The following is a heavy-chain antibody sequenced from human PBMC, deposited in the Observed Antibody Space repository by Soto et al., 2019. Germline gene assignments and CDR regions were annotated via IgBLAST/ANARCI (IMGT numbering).Heavy chain of an antibody. CDR3: ARDPKTRSYDFWSGYIYYYYYYGMDV. D-gene: IGHD3-3*01. V-gene: IGHV3-30-3*01. CDR2: ISYDGSNK. J-gene: IGHJ6*02. CDR1: GFTFSSYA. Sequence: GGSLRLSCAASGFTFSSYAMHWVRQAPGKGLEWVAVISYDGSNKYYADSVKGRFTIPRDNSKNTLYLQMNSLRAEDTAVYYCARDPKTRSYDFWSGYIYYYYYYGMDVWGQGTTVTVSS.